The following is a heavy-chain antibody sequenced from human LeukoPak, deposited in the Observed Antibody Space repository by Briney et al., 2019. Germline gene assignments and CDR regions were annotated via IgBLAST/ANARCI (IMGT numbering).Heavy chain of an antibody. CDR1: GGSISDYY. CDR2: IYTSGIT. Sequence: SETLSLTCSVSGGSISDYYWSWIRQPAGKGLEWIGRIYTSGITNYNPSLKSRVTMSVDTSKNQFSLKLSSVTAADTAVYYCARWYTDGDSLRWYPDYWGQGTLVTVSS. D-gene: IGHD4-23*01. CDR3: ARWYTDGDSLRWYPDY. J-gene: IGHJ4*02. V-gene: IGHV4-4*07.